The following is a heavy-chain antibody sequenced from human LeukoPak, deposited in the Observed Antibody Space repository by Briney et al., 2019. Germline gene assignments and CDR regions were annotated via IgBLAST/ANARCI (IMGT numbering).Heavy chain of an antibody. J-gene: IGHJ5*02. CDR3: ARDYGGDSGWFDP. D-gene: IGHD4-23*01. Sequence: GASVKVSCKASGYTFTNYDLNWVRQATGQGLEWLRWMKPNSGETGYAQKFQGRVTLTRDTSISTAYMELSGLKSEDTAVYYCARDYGGDSGWFDPWGQGTLVTVSS. V-gene: IGHV1-8*01. CDR1: GYTFTNYD. CDR2: MKPNSGET.